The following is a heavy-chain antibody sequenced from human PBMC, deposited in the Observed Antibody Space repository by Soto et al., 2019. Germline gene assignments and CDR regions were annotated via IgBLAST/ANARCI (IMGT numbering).Heavy chain of an antibody. J-gene: IGHJ6*02. Sequence: DVQLLESGGHLVQPGGALGLFCAGPSFTFSSYGLDLVRPASGKGLEWVLSVSARGDMTFYSDFVKGRFTISRDNSNNALFLQMNSLRIEDTALYYCARGDRGGSGSPASYYYSGLDVWGQGTTVTVS. V-gene: IGHV3-23*01. CDR1: SFTFSSYG. CDR3: ARGDRGGSGSPASYYYSGLDV. CDR2: VSARGDMT. D-gene: IGHD3-10*01.